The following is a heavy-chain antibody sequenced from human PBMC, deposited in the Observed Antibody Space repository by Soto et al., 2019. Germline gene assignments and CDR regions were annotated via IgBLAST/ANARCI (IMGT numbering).Heavy chain of an antibody. CDR2: IYYSGST. Sequence: SETLSLTCTVSGGSISSSSYYWGWIRQPPGKGLEWIGSIYYSGSTYYNPSLKSRVTISVDTSKNQFSLKLSSVTAADTAVYYCARHKIIFGGVKKWGQGTLVTVSS. J-gene: IGHJ4*02. D-gene: IGHD3-16*01. CDR3: ARHKIIFGGVKK. CDR1: GGSISSSSYY. V-gene: IGHV4-39*01.